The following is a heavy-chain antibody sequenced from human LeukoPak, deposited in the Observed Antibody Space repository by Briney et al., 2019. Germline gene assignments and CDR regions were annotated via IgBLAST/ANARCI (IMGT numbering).Heavy chain of an antibody. CDR3: ARSNSGSYDSQYNWFDP. CDR1: GFRFDDYA. D-gene: IGHD1-26*01. Sequence: PGGSLRLSCAASGFRFDDYAMHWVRQAPGKGLEWVSGISWNSGTLAYADSVKGRFTISRDNAKNSLYLQMNSLRAEDTALYYCARSNSGSYDSQYNWFDPWGQGTLVTVSS. J-gene: IGHJ5*02. V-gene: IGHV3-9*01. CDR2: ISWNSGTL.